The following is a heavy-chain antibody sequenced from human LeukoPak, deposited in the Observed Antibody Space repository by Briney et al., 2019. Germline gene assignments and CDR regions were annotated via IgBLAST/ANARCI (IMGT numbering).Heavy chain of an antibody. CDR1: GGSFSGCY. CDR2: INHSGST. J-gene: IGHJ4*02. CDR3: AREAVSGWYDYFDS. D-gene: IGHD6-19*01. V-gene: IGHV4-34*01. Sequence: SETLSLTCAVYGGSFSGCYWSWIRQPPGKGLEWIGEINHSGSTNYNPSLKSRLTISVDTSKKQFSLKLTSVTAADTAVYYCAREAVSGWYDYFDSWGQGTLVTVSS.